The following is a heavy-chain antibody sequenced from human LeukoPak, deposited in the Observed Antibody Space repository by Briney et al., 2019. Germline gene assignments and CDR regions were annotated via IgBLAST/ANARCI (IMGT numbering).Heavy chain of an antibody. D-gene: IGHD2/OR15-2a*01. J-gene: IGHJ4*02. V-gene: IGHV3-7*01. CDR3: AKLLGTVTTYDS. CDR2: INPDGSQK. CDR1: RFTFSGNW. Sequence: GGSLTLSCEASRFTFSGNWMSWVRQAPGKGLEWVASINPDGSQKLYVDSVKGRFTISRDNTKSSLYLQMNSLGAEDTAMYYCAKLLGTVTTYDSWGQGTRVTVSS.